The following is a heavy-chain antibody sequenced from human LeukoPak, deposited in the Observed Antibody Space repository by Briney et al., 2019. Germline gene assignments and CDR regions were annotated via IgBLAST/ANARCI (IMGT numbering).Heavy chain of an antibody. V-gene: IGHV3-23*01. CDR3: SKADEDIVVVVAATPAFDY. CDR2: ISGRGGST. Sequence: GGSLKLCCAASGFTFSSYAMSWVRQAPGKGLEWVSAISGRGGSTSYADSVKGRFTISRDNSKNTLYLQMNSLRAEDTAVYYCSKADEDIVVVVAATPAFDYWGHGTLVTVSS. CDR1: GFTFSSYA. D-gene: IGHD2-15*01. J-gene: IGHJ4*01.